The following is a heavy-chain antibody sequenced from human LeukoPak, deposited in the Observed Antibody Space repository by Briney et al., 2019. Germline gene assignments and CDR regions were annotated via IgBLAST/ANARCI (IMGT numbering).Heavy chain of an antibody. CDR1: GGSISSGDYY. V-gene: IGHV4-30-4*01. D-gene: IGHD3-3*01. CDR2: IYYSGST. J-gene: IGHJ4*02. Sequence: PSETLSLTCTVSGGSISSGDYYWSWIRQPPGKGLEWIGYIYYSGSTYYNPSLKSRVTISVDTSKSQFSLKLSSVTAADTAVYYCARGDFWSAYYFDYWGQGTLVTVSS. CDR3: ARGDFWSAYYFDY.